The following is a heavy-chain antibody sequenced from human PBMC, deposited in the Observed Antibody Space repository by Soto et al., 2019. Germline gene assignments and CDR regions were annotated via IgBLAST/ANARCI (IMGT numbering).Heavy chain of an antibody. D-gene: IGHD2-15*01. Sequence: QVQLVESGGGVVQPGRSLRLSCAASGFPFSSYGVHWVRQAPGKGLDWVALISYDGSNKYYADSVKGRFTISRDNSKHTLHLEMSSLRVEDTAVYYCAGGQYYFDYCGQGTLVSVSS. CDR1: GFPFSSYG. J-gene: IGHJ4*02. CDR2: ISYDGSNK. V-gene: IGHV3-30*03. CDR3: AGGQYYFDY.